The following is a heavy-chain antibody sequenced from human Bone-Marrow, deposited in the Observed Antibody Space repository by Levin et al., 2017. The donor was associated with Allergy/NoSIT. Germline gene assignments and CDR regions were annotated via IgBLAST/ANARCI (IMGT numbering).Heavy chain of an antibody. CDR1: GFTVSSHY. CDR2: IYSCGST. CDR3: ARGPLPGYCSSTSGYIWFDP. J-gene: IGHJ5*02. Sequence: GESLKISCAASGFTVSSHYMSWVRQAPGKGLEWVSVIYSCGSTYYADSVKGRFTISRDNSKNTLYLQMNSLRAEDTAVYYCARGPLPGYCSSTSGYIWFDPWGQGTLVTVSS. V-gene: IGHV3-66*03. D-gene: IGHD2-2*02.